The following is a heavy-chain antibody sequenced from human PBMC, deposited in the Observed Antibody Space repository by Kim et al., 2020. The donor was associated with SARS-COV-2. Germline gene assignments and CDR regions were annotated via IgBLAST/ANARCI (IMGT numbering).Heavy chain of an antibody. V-gene: IGHV3-23*01. CDR3: AKCIYNDFWSGYYHGMDV. Sequence: GGSLRLSCAASGFTFSTYAMTWVRQAPGKGLEWVSSISGSGGSSYYGDSVKGRFTISRDNSKNTLYLQMNSLRAEDTTVYYCAKCIYNDFWSGYYHGMDVCGQGTTLTVSS. CDR2: ISGSGGSS. CDR1: GFTFSTYA. J-gene: IGHJ6*02. D-gene: IGHD3-3*01.